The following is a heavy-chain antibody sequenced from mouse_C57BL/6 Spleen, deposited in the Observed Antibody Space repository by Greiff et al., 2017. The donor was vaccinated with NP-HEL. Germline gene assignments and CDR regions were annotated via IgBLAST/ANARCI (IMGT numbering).Heavy chain of an antibody. J-gene: IGHJ3*02. CDR3: ARGDYDYDG. CDR2: IYPGDGDT. D-gene: IGHD2-4*01. V-gene: IGHV1-82*01. Sequence: LQESGPELVKPGASVKISCKASGYAFSSSWMNWVKQRPGKGLEWIGRIYPGDGDTNYNGKFKGKATLTADKSSSTAYMQLSSLTSEDSAVYFCARGDYDYDGWGQGTLVTVSA. CDR1: GYAFSSSW.